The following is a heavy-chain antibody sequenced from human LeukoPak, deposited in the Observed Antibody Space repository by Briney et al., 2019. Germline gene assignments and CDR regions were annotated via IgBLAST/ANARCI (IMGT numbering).Heavy chain of an antibody. D-gene: IGHD3-10*01. Sequence: PGGSLRLSCAASGFTFSSYAMSWVRHAPGKGLEWVSAISGSGGSTHYADSVKGRFTISRDNSKNTLYLQMNSLRAEDTAVYYCARDPSMVRGVFQHWGQGTLVTVSS. J-gene: IGHJ1*01. CDR1: GFTFSSYA. CDR3: ARDPSMVRGVFQH. V-gene: IGHV3-23*01. CDR2: ISGSGGST.